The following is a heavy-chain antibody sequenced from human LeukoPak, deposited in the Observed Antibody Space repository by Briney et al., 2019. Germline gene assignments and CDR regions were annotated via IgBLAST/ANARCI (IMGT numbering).Heavy chain of an antibody. V-gene: IGHV4-59*01. D-gene: IGHD6-13*01. CDR3: ARAQSRGSWPFDY. J-gene: IGHJ4*02. CDR2: IYYSGST. CDR1: GGSISSYY. Sequence: SETLSLTCTVSGGSISSYYWSWIRQPPGKGLEWIGYIYYSGSTNYNPSLKSRVTISVDTSKNQFSLKLSSVTAADTAVYYCARAQSRGSWPFDYWGQGTLVTVSS.